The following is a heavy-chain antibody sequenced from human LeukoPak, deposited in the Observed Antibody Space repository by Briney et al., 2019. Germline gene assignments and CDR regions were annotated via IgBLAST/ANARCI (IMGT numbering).Heavy chain of an antibody. V-gene: IGHV3-49*04. Sequence: PGGSLRLSCTASGFTFGDYGMSWVRQAPGKGLEWVAFIRSKAYGATTEYAASVEGRFAISRDDSKSIAYLQMNSLKAEDTGVYYCTRLTLDITGMVVIITLDYWGQGTLVTVSS. CDR3: TRLTLDITGMVVIITLDY. CDR2: IRSKAYGATT. J-gene: IGHJ4*02. CDR1: GFTFGDYG. D-gene: IGHD2-21*01.